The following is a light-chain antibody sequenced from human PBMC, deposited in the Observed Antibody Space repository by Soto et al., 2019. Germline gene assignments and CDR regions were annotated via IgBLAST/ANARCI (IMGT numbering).Light chain of an antibody. V-gene: IGKV1-5*03. CDR1: QSISSW. CDR3: QQYNSYLT. CDR2: KAS. J-gene: IGKJ5*01. Sequence: DIQLTQSPSFLSASVGDRVTITCRASQSISSWLAWYQQKPGKAPKLLIYKASSLESGVPSRFSGSGSGTEFTLTISSLQPDDFATYYCQQYNSYLTFGQGTRLEI.